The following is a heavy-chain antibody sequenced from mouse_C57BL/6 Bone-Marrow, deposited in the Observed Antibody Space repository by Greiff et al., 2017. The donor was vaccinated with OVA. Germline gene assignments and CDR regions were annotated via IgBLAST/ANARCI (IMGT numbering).Heavy chain of an antibody. CDR3: AIITTVVADSYAMDY. Sequence: QVQLQQSGAELVKPGASVKLSCKASGYTFTSYWMHWVKQRPGQGLEWIGMIHPNSGSTNYNEKFKSKATLTVDKSSSTAYMQLSSLTSEDSAVYYCAIITTVVADSYAMDYWGQRTSVTVSS. CDR2: IHPNSGST. J-gene: IGHJ4*01. CDR1: GYTFTSYW. V-gene: IGHV1-64*01. D-gene: IGHD1-1*01.